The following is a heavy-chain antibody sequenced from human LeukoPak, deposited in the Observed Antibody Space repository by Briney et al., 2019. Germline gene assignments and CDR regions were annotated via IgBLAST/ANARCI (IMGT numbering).Heavy chain of an antibody. V-gene: IGHV1-69*13. CDR2: IIPIFGTA. CDR1: GYTFTSYD. J-gene: IGHJ4*02. CDR3: ASAGYGVHGPLDLDY. D-gene: IGHD5-12*01. Sequence: SVKVSCKASGYTFTSYDINWVRQAPGQGLEWMGGIIPIFGTANYAQKFQGRVTITADESTSTAYMELSSLRSEDTAVYYCASAGYGVHGPLDLDYWGQGTLVTVSS.